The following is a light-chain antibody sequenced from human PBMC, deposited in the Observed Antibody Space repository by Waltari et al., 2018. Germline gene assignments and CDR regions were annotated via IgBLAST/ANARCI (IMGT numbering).Light chain of an antibody. J-gene: IGKJ4*01. Sequence: EIVLTQSPATLSLSPGERAILSCRASQSVSSYLAWYQQKPGQAPRRLIYDASNRATGIPARFSGSGSGTDFTLTISSLEPEDFAVYYCQQRSNWPPSFGGGTKVEIK. V-gene: IGKV3-11*01. CDR3: QQRSNWPPS. CDR2: DAS. CDR1: QSVSSY.